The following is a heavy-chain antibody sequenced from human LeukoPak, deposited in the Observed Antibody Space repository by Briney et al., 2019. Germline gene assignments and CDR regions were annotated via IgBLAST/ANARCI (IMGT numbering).Heavy chain of an antibody. J-gene: IGHJ4*02. CDR2: IYYSGST. V-gene: IGHV4-61*01. CDR3: AGQWASYFDY. Sequence: SETLSLTCTVSGGSISSSSYYWSWIRQPPGKGLEWIGYIYYSGSTNYNPSLKSRVTISVDTSKNQFSLKLSSVTAADTAVYYCAGQWASYFDYWGQRTLVTVSS. D-gene: IGHD1-26*01. CDR1: GGSISSSSYY.